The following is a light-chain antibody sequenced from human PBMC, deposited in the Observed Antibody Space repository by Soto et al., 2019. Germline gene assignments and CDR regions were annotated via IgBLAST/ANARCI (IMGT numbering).Light chain of an antibody. CDR3: QQYNNWRPGT. Sequence: EVLMTQSPATLSVSPGERATLSCRASQNVNTKLAWYQQKPGQAPRLLFYGASIRATGIPARFRCIGSGTKLTLTISTLHSEDFAVYYCQQYNNWRPGTFGKGTKVDIK. CDR2: GAS. V-gene: IGKV3-15*01. CDR1: QNVNTK. J-gene: IGKJ1*01.